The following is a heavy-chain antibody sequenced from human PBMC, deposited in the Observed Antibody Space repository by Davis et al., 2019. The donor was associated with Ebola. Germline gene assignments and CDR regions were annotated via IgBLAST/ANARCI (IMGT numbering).Heavy chain of an antibody. Sequence: MPSETLSLTCPVSGGSISSYYWSWIRQPPGKGLEWIGYIYYSGSTNYNPSLKSRITISLDAPKDQFSLKLTSVTAADTAKYFCARVGGLGSSYLEAFDIWGQGTMVTVFS. CDR3: ARVGGLGSSYLEAFDI. D-gene: IGHD1-26*01. CDR2: IYYSGST. J-gene: IGHJ3*02. V-gene: IGHV4-59*01. CDR1: GGSISSYY.